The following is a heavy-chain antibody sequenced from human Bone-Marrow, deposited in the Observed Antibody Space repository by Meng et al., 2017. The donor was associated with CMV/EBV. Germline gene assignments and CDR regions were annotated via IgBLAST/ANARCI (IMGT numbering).Heavy chain of an antibody. Sequence: GGSLRLSCAASGLTFSDHHMDWVRQAPGRGLEWVGHMKKKADSYITDYAASVKGRFTISRDDSKNTLYLQMNSLKTEDTAVYYCTTDWFDPWGQGTLVTSPQ. CDR1: GLTFSDHH. CDR2: MKKKADSYIT. CDR3: TTDWFDP. J-gene: IGHJ5*02. V-gene: IGHV3-72*01.